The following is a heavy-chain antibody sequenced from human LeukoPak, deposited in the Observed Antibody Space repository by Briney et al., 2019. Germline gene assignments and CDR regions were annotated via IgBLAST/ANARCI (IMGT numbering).Heavy chain of an antibody. CDR1: GGTFRDSY. CDR2: IKQNGSP. CDR3: ARGPIGPTKWSFDV. V-gene: IGHV4-34*01. D-gene: IGHD1-26*01. Sequence: PSETLSLTCAVYGGTFRDSYWNWIRQTPGKGREWIGEIKQNGSPTYTPPLKSRVTISVDTSKNQFSLRLNSVTAADTGVYYCARGPIGPTKWSFDVWDQGKLVTVSS. J-gene: IGHJ3*01.